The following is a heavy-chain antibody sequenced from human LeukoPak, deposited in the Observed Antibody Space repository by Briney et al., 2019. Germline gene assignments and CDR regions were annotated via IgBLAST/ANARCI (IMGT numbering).Heavy chain of an antibody. CDR1: GFTFSSYG. Sequence: GGSLRLSCAASGFTFSSYGMHWVRQAPGKELEWVAAIWYDGSIQYYADSVKGRFTIYRDNSKNTLYLQMDSLRAEDTAVYYCARAGCCSGGSCYGSDYWGQGTLVSVSS. D-gene: IGHD2-15*01. CDR2: IWYDGSIQ. V-gene: IGHV3-33*01. J-gene: IGHJ4*02. CDR3: ARAGCCSGGSCYGSDY.